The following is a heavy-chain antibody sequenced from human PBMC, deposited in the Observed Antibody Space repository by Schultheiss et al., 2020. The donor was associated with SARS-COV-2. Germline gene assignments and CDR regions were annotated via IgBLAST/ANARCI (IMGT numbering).Heavy chain of an antibody. CDR2: ISGSGDST. CDR3: TKASHYCGGGTCYLTAYDY. V-gene: IGHV3-23*01. CDR1: GFTFGIYA. D-gene: IGHD2-15*01. J-gene: IGHJ4*02. Sequence: SCAASGFTFGIYALTWVRQPPGKGLEWVSAISGSGDSTYYADSVKGRFTISRDNSKTTLYLQMNSLRTEDTAFYYCTKASHYCGGGTCYLTAYDYWAQGTLVTVSS.